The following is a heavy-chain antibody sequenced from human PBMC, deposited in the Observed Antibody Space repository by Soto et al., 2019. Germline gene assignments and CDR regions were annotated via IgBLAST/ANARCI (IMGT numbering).Heavy chain of an antibody. V-gene: IGHV3-33*01. J-gene: IGHJ4*02. CDR3: ARGDGYNVYFDF. CDR1: GFTFSSYG. Sequence: QVQLVESGGGVVQPGGSLRLSCAASGFTFSSYGMHWVRQAPGKGLEWVAVIWYDGSNEYYADSVKGRFTISRDNSKNTLYVQMNSLRAEDTAVYYCARGDGYNVYFDFWGQGTLVTVSS. D-gene: IGHD5-12*01. CDR2: IWYDGSNE.